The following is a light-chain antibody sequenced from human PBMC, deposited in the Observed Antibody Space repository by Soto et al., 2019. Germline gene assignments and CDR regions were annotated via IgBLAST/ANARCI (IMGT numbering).Light chain of an antibody. V-gene: IGKV3-20*01. CDR3: QQYSDLPMT. CDR1: QTANHNY. J-gene: IGKJ5*01. CDR2: GAS. Sequence: DIVLTQAPGTLSLAPGERAILSCRASQTANHNYLAWCQQKPGQAPRLLIYGASRRATGIPDRFSGSASGTDFTLTISRLEPEDFAVYFCQQYSDLPMTFGQGTRLEIK.